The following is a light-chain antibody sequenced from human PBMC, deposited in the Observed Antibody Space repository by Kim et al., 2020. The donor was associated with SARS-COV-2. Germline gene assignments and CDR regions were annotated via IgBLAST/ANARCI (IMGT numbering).Light chain of an antibody. CDR3: GTWDSSLSAGV. CDR2: ENN. CDR1: SYNIGNNY. J-gene: IGLJ3*02. Sequence: GQKVTISCSGSSYNIGNNYEAWYQQLPGTAPKLLIYENNKRPSGIPDRFSGSKSGTSATLGITGLQTGDEADYYCGTWDSSLSAGVFGGGTQLTVL. V-gene: IGLV1-51*01.